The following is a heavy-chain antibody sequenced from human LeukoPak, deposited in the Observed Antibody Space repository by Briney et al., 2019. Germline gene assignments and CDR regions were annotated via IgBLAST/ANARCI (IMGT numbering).Heavy chain of an antibody. CDR2: INPNSGGT. Sequence: ASVKVSCKASGYTFTGYYMHWVRQAPGQGLEWMGWINPNSGGTNYAQKFQGRVTMTRDTSISTAYMELSRLRSDDTAVYYCARDPYSSGWSEVDYWGQGTLVTVSS. J-gene: IGHJ4*02. CDR1: GYTFTGYY. D-gene: IGHD6-19*01. V-gene: IGHV1-2*02. CDR3: ARDPYSSGWSEVDY.